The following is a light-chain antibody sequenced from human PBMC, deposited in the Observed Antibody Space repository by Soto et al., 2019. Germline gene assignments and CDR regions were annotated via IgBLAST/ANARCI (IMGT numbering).Light chain of an antibody. CDR2: ENN. CDR1: DSNIGNDH. J-gene: IGLJ3*02. Sequence: QSVLTQPPSVSAAPGQKVTISCSGSDSNIGNDHVSWYQQFPGTAPKLLIYENNKRPSGIPDRFSGSKSGTSATLDITGLQTGDEADYYGGTWDSGLSAGVIGGGTKLTVL. V-gene: IGLV1-51*02. CDR3: GTWDSGLSAGV.